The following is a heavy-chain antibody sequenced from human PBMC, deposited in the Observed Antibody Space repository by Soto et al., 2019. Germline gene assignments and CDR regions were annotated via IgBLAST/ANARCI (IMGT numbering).Heavy chain of an antibody. V-gene: IGHV3-15*07. CDR2: IKSKTDGGTT. D-gene: IGHD3-3*01. J-gene: IGHJ6*02. CDR3: TTARIEPPSNYDFWSGYYYYYGMDV. CDR1: GFTFSNAW. Sequence: GGSLRLSCAASGFTFSNAWMNWVRQAPGKGLEWVGRIKSKTDGGTTDYAAPVKGRFTISRDDSKNTLYLQMNSLKTEDTAVYYCTTARIEPPSNYDFWSGYYYYYGMDVWGQGTTVTVSS.